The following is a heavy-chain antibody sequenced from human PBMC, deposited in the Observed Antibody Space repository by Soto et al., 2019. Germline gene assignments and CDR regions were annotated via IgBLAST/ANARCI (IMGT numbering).Heavy chain of an antibody. Sequence: PGGSLRLSCAASGFTFSGFWMSWVRQAPGKGLEWVANIKQDESEKYYVDSVKGRFTISRDNAKNSVYLQMNSLRAEDTAVYYCLKVADSGYYTVDRWGQGTLVTVSS. D-gene: IGHD3-22*01. J-gene: IGHJ5*02. V-gene: IGHV3-7*05. CDR1: GFTFSGFW. CDR3: LKVADSGYYTVDR. CDR2: IKQDESEK.